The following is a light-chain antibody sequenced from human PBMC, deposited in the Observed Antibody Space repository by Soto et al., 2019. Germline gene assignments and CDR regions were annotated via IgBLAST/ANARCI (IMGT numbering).Light chain of an antibody. CDR2: DAS. CDR1: QSISSW. J-gene: IGKJ1*01. Sequence: DIQMTQSPSTLSASVGDRVTITCRASQSISSWLAWYQQKPGKAPKLLIYDASSLESGVPSRFSGSGSWTEFNLAISSLQTDDFATDYCQQYNSYPGTFGKGTKVEIK. V-gene: IGKV1-5*01. CDR3: QQYNSYPGT.